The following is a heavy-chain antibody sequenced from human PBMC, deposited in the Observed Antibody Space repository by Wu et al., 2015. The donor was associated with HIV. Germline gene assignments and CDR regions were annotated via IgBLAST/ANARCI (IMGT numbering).Heavy chain of an antibody. D-gene: IGHD5-12*01. CDR2: ISANNGDT. Sequence: QVQLVQSRAEVKKPGASVKVSCTAFGYTFINNFLHWVRQAPGQGPEWMGWISANNGDTSYAQKFQGRVTVTTDTSTTTSYMELRSLKSDDTAIYYCAREGVDAFHPWGQGTLVTVSS. V-gene: IGHV1-18*04. J-gene: IGHJ5*02. CDR1: GYTFINNF. CDR3: AREGVDAFHP.